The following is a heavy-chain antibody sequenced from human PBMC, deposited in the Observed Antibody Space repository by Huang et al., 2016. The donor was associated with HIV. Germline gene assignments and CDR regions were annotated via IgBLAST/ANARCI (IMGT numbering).Heavy chain of an antibody. J-gene: IGHJ3*02. CDR3: ARAGSGWALDAFDI. Sequence: QVQLVQSGAEVKKPGASVKVSCKGSGYSFTDYAINWVRQATGQGLEWMGWMNPVNGDTGYAQKFQGRGTFSRNTSVNTAYMELSSLRSDDTAVYYCARAGSGWALDAFDIWGQGTVVIVSS. V-gene: IGHV1-8*03. CDR1: GYSFTDYA. CDR2: MNPVNGDT. D-gene: IGHD6-19*01.